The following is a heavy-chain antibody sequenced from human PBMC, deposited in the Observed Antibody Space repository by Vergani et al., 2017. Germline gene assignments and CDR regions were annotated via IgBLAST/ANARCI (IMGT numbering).Heavy chain of an antibody. CDR3: AKLADSSGYYYHLALLG. Sequence: VQLLESGGDLVQPGVSLRLSCAASVFTFSSYAMSWVRQAPGEGLEWVSAISGSGSRTYYADSVKGRFTISRDNSKNTLYLQMNSLRAEDTAVYYCAKLADSSGYYYHLALLGWGQGTLVTVSS. J-gene: IGHJ4*02. CDR1: VFTFSSYA. D-gene: IGHD3-22*01. CDR2: ISGSGSRT. V-gene: IGHV3-23*01.